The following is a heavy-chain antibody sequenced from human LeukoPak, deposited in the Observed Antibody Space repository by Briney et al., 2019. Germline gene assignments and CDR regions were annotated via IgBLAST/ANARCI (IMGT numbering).Heavy chain of an antibody. D-gene: IGHD3-3*01. CDR3: ARGLGRTIFGVVIIRPSV. J-gene: IGHJ4*02. CDR1: GYTFTSYD. Sequence: VASVKVSFKASGYTFTSYDINWVRQATGQGLEWMGWMNPNSGNTGYAQKFQGRVTMTRNTSISTAYMELSSLRSEDTAVYYCARGLGRTIFGVVIIRPSVWGQGTLVTVSS. CDR2: MNPNSGNT. V-gene: IGHV1-8*01.